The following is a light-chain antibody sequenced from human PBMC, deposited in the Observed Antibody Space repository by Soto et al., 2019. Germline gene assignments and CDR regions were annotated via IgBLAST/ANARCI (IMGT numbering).Light chain of an antibody. CDR1: QSISRS. V-gene: IGKV3-15*01. Sequence: EIVMTQSPATLSLSPGERATLSCRASQSISRSLAWYQQKPGQAPRLLISDASTRATGIPARFSGSGSGTEFTLTISSLQSEDFAVYYCQQYNNWPQTFGQGTKVDIK. CDR3: QQYNNWPQT. CDR2: DAS. J-gene: IGKJ1*01.